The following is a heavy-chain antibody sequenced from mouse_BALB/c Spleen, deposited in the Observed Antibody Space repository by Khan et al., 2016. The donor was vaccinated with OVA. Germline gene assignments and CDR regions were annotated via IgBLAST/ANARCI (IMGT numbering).Heavy chain of an antibody. Sequence: LVESGPELMKPGETVKISCKASGYTFTNNGMNWVKQNPGKGLKWMGWINTYTGEPTYVDDFKGRFAFSLETSATTAYLQINNLENEDTATYFCARVGYAGTMDYWGQGTSVTVSS. CDR2: INTYTGEP. CDR3: ARVGYAGTMDY. D-gene: IGHD2-14*01. V-gene: IGHV9-3-1*01. J-gene: IGHJ4*01. CDR1: GYTFTNNG.